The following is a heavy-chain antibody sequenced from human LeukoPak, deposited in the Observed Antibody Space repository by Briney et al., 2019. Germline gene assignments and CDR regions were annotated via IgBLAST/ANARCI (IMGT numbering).Heavy chain of an antibody. J-gene: IGHJ4*02. V-gene: IGHV3-23*01. CDR1: GFTFSSYA. CDR2: ISGSGGST. CDR3: AKDYYDSSGYSDAYDY. Sequence: GGSLRLSCAASGFTFSSYAMSWVRQAPGKGLEWVSAISGSGGSTYYAYSVKGRFTISRDNSKNTLYLQMNSLRAEDTAVYYCAKDYYDSSGYSDAYDYWGQGTLGTVSS. D-gene: IGHD3-22*01.